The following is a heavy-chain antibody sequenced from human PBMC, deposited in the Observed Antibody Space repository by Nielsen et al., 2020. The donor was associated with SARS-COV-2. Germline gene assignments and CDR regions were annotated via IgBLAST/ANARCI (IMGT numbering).Heavy chain of an antibody. V-gene: IGHV3-48*03. D-gene: IGHD6-19*01. J-gene: IGHJ4*02. CDR3: VAVAGTGY. CDR2: IGGNGRNI. Sequence: GGSLRLSCAASGFPFSSYEMNWVRQAPGKALEWLSYIGGNGRNIFYADSVKGRFTISRDNAKNSLYLQMNSLRAEDTALYHCVAVAGTGYWDQGTLVTVSS. CDR1: GFPFSSYE.